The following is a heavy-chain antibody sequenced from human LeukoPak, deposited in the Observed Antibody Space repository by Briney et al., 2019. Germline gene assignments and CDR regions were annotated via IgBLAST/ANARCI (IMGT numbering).Heavy chain of an antibody. CDR3: ARVDYDSSGYYQGAFGV. Sequence: GSSVKVSCKASGGTFSSYAISWVRQVPGQGLEWMGRIIPIFGIANYAQKFQGRVTITADKSTSTAYMELSSLRSEDTPVYYCARVDYDSSGYYQGAFGVWGQGTTVTVSS. CDR1: GGTFSSYA. V-gene: IGHV1-69*04. CDR2: IIPIFGIA. D-gene: IGHD3-22*01. J-gene: IGHJ6*02.